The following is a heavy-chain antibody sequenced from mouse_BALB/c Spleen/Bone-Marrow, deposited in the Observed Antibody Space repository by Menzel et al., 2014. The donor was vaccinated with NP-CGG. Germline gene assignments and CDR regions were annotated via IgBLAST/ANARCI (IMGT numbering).Heavy chain of an antibody. CDR2: VSPGDGDT. D-gene: IGHD2-1*01. CDR3: ARVYYGNLDH. J-gene: IGHJ2*01. Sequence: LQESGAELVRPGSSVKISCKASGYAFSTYWMNWVKQRPGQGLEWIGQVSPGDGDTNYNGKFRGKATLTADKSSSTAYIQLSSLTSEDSAAYFCARVYYGNLDHWGQGTTLTVSS. V-gene: IGHV1-80*01. CDR1: GYAFSTYW.